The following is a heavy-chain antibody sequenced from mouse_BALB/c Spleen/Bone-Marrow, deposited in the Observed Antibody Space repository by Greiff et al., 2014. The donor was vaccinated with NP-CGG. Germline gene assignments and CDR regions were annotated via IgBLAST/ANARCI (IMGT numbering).Heavy chain of an antibody. J-gene: IGHJ3*01. D-gene: IGHD2-4*01. CDR3: ARGDFDFEAWFTY. Sequence: QVQLKDSGAELVRPGSSVKISCKASGYAFSSYWMNWVQQRPGQGLEWIGQIYPGDGDINYNGKFKGKATLTADKSSGTAYMQFSSLTSEDSAVYFCARGDFDFEAWFTYWGQGTLVTVSA. CDR2: IYPGDGDI. V-gene: IGHV1-80*01. CDR1: GYAFSSYW.